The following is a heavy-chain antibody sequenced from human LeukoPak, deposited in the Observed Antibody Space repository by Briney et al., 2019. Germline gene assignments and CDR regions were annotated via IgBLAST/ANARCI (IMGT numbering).Heavy chain of an antibody. Sequence: SETLSLTCNVSGDSVTSDNFYWAWIRQPPGKGPEWIGTVYRSGSAYHNPSLKSRLTISIDTSKNQFSLKLSSVTAADTAVYYCARAGGSFDWLWSHPPSWFDPWGQGTLVTVSS. CDR3: ARAGGSFDWLWSHPPSWFDP. CDR1: GDSVTSDNFY. CDR2: VYRSGSA. D-gene: IGHD3-9*01. J-gene: IGHJ5*02. V-gene: IGHV4-39*07.